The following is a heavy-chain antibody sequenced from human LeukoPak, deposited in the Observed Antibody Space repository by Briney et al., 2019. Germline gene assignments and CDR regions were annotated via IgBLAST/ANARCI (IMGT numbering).Heavy chain of an antibody. J-gene: IGHJ4*02. CDR2: INHSGST. V-gene: IGHV4-34*01. CDR1: GGSFSGYY. CDR3: ESGPIRIIGERTHTSDY. Sequence: SETLSLTCAVYGGSFSGYYWSWIRQPPGKGLEWIGEINHSGSTNYNPSLKSRVTIPEDTSKNQFSLKLSSVTAADTAVYYCESGPIRIIGERTHTSDYWGQGTLVTVSS. D-gene: IGHD3-16*01.